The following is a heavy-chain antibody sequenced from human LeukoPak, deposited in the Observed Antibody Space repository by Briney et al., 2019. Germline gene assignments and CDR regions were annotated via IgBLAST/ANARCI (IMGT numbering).Heavy chain of an antibody. V-gene: IGHV3-74*01. CDR3: ARGGTWAFDY. Sequence: PGGSLRLSCAASGFTFSGSSMHWVRQAPGKGLVWVSRISSDGTGTSYADSVKGRFTISRDNAKNTLYLQMNSLRVKDTAVYYCARGGTWAFDYWGQGALVTVSS. CDR2: ISSDGTGT. CDR1: GFTFSGSS. D-gene: IGHD3-16*01. J-gene: IGHJ4*02.